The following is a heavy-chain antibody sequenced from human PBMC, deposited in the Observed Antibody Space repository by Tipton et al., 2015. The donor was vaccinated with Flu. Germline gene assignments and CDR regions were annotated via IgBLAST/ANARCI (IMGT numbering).Heavy chain of an antibody. CDR3: TKPIGTTVGDASDI. D-gene: IGHD1-1*01. V-gene: IGHV3-23*01. CDR1: RFIFSSYA. J-gene: IGHJ3*02. Sequence: SLRLSCAASRFIFSSYAMNWVRRAPGKGLEWVSGITDSGENSYYADSVAGRFTISRDNSNNILYLQMNRLRAEDTAVYYCTKPIGTTVGDASDIWGQGTMVTVSS. CDR2: ITDSGENS.